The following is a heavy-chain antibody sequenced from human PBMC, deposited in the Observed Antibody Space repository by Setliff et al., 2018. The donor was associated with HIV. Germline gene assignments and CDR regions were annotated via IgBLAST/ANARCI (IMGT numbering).Heavy chain of an antibody. Sequence: PSETLSLTCTVSGASFNNSYWTWIRQPPGKGLEFIGEVIHSGNTDYNPSLKSRITISVDTSRNQFSLKLSSVTAADTALYYCARLSGPFDYWGQGTQVTVSS. CDR1: GASFNNSY. V-gene: IGHV4-34*12. D-gene: IGHD1-26*01. CDR2: VIHSGNT. J-gene: IGHJ4*02. CDR3: ARLSGPFDY.